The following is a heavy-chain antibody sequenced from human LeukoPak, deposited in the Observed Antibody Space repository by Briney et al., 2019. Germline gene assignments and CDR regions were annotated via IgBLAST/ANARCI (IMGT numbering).Heavy chain of an antibody. Sequence: GGSLRLSCAASGFTVSSNYMSWVRQAPGKGLEWVSVVYSGGSTYYADSVKGRFTISRDNSKNTLYLQMNSLRAEDTAVYYCAREPTWYYFDYWGQGTLVTVSS. J-gene: IGHJ4*02. CDR1: GFTVSSNY. CDR2: VYSGGST. CDR3: AREPTWYYFDY. D-gene: IGHD2-8*02. V-gene: IGHV3-53*01.